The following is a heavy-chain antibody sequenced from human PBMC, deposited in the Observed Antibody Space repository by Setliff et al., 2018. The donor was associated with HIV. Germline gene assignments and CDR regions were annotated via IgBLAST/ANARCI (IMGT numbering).Heavy chain of an antibody. CDR1: GYTFTGYY. J-gene: IGHJ4*02. V-gene: IGHV1-2*02. CDR3: ARSRNSILTGYYPTADFDY. CDR2: INPNSGGT. Sequence: GASVKVSCKASGYTFTGYYMHWVRQAPGQGLEWMGWINPNSGGTNYAQKLQGRVTMTTDTSTSTAYMELRSLRSDDTAVYYCARSRNSILTGYYPTADFDYWGQGTLVTVSS. D-gene: IGHD3-9*01.